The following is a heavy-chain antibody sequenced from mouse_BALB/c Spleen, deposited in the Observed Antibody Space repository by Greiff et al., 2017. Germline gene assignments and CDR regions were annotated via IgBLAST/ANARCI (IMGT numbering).Heavy chain of an antibody. CDR2: INSNGGST. CDR3: ARDGRAWFAY. Sequence: EVNVVESGGGLVKLGGSLKLSCAASGFTFSSYYMSWVRHTPEKRLELVAAINSNGGSTYYPDSVKGRFTISRDNAKNTLYLQMSSLKSEDTAMYYCARDGRAWFAYWGQGTLVTVSA. CDR1: GFTFSSYY. D-gene: IGHD2-3*01. V-gene: IGHV5-6-2*01. J-gene: IGHJ3*01.